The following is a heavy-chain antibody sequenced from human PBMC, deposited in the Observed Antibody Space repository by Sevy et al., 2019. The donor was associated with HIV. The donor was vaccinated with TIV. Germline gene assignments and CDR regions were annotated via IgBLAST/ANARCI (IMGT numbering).Heavy chain of an antibody. D-gene: IGHD3-16*01. CDR1: GFTFNNVW. CDR2: SKSKSDGGTT. J-gene: IGHJ1*01. Sequence: GGSLRLSCAASGFTFNNVWRSWVRQAPGKGLEWVAHSKSKSDGGTTDYAAPVRARFTISRDDSKNTLYLQMNSLKTEDTAVYYCTTGGSLFQHWGQGTLVTVSS. CDR3: TTGGSLFQH. V-gene: IGHV3-15*01.